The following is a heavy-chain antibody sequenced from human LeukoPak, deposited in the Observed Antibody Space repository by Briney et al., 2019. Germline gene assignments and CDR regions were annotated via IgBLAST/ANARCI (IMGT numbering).Heavy chain of an antibody. CDR1: GGSINYYY. V-gene: IGHV4-4*08. CDR2: IYASGYT. J-gene: IGHJ4*02. CDR3: ARAVGTSRNFFDY. Sequence: SETLSLTCTVSGGSINYYYWSWIRQPPGKALEWIGYIYASGYTNYNPSLKSRVTISVDTSKNQSSLNLSSVTAADTAMYYCARAVGTSRNFFDYWGQGTLVTVSS. D-gene: IGHD4-23*01.